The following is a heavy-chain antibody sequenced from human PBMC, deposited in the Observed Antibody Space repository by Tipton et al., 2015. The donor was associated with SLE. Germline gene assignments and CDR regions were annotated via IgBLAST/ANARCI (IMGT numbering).Heavy chain of an antibody. CDR2: IDRDGSP. V-gene: IGHV4-34*01. CDR1: RGSLTGYS. CDR3: ARGVSGYYFYSYMDV. Sequence: LVKPSETLSLVCVVNRGSLTGYSWNWIRQFPGKGLEWIGEIDRDGSPNYKPSLQNRVTMSVDRSGNQFSLRLTSVTAADTAVYYCARGVSGYYFYSYMDVWGKGTTVTISS. J-gene: IGHJ6*03. D-gene: IGHD3-16*01.